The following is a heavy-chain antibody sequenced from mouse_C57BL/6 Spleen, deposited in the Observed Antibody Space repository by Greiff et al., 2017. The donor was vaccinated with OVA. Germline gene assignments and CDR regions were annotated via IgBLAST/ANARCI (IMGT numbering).Heavy chain of an antibody. V-gene: IGHV5-16*01. CDR3: ARDRRDYYGSGHAMDY. D-gene: IGHD1-1*01. CDR1: GFTFSDYY. CDR2: INYDGSST. J-gene: IGHJ4*01. Sequence: EVKLMESEGGLVQPGSSMKLSCTASGFTFSDYYMAWVRQVPEKGLEWVANINYDGSSTYYLDSLKSRFIISRDNAKNILYLQMSSLKSEDTATYYCARDRRDYYGSGHAMDYWGQGTSVTVSS.